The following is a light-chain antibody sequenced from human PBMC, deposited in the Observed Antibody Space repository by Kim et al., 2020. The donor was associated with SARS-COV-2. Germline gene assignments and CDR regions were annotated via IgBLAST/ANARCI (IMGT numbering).Light chain of an antibody. Sequence: SLSPGERATRSCRASQSVSGYVAWYQQKPGQAPRLLIYDASNRATGIPARFSGSGSGTDFTLTISSLEPEDFAVYYCQQRSNWPLFGQGTKVEIK. J-gene: IGKJ1*01. CDR2: DAS. CDR3: QQRSNWPL. CDR1: QSVSGY. V-gene: IGKV3-11*01.